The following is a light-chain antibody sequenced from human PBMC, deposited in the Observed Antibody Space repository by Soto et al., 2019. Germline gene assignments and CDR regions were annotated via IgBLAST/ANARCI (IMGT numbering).Light chain of an antibody. CDR1: SSSIGTNT. J-gene: IGLJ2*01. CDR2: GNN. V-gene: IGLV1-44*01. CDR3: AAWDDSLNGVV. Sequence: QSVLTQPPSASGTPGQRVTISCSGSSSSIGTNTVNWYQQRPGTAPTLLMSGNNQRPSGVPDRFSGSKSGTSASLAISGLQSEDEADDYCAAWDDSLNGVVFGGGTKVTVL.